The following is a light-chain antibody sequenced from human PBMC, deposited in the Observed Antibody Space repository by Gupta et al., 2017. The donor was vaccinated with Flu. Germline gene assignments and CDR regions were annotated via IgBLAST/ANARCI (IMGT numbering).Light chain of an antibody. Sequence: QLSQSPSSLSASVGATVTSTCQASQGISSYLNWYQQKPGKAPRLLIYAASSLQSGVPSRFGGSGSGTDFTLTISSLQPEDFATYYCQQNYRTSLTFGEGTKVEIK. CDR1: QGISSY. V-gene: IGKV1-39*01. CDR3: QQNYRTSLT. J-gene: IGKJ4*01. CDR2: AAS.